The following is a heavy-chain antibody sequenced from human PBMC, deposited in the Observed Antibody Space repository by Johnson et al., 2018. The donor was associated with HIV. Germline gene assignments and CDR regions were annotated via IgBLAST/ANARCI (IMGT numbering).Heavy chain of an antibody. CDR3: GRDINYSNYVTDAFDI. D-gene: IGHD4-11*01. Sequence: VQLVESGGGVVQPGGSLRLSCAASGFPFSSYGMHWVRQAPGKGLEWVAFIRYDRSNRYYADSGKGRFTVSRDSSKNMLYLQMNSLRTEDTAVYYCGRDINYSNYVTDAFDIWGQGTVVTVSS. V-gene: IGHV3-30*02. CDR2: IRYDRSNR. CDR1: GFPFSSYG. J-gene: IGHJ3*02.